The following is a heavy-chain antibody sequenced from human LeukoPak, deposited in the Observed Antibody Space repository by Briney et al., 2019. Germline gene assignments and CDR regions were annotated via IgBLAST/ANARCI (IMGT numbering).Heavy chain of an antibody. CDR3: ARHGWNFHPGTYYTFDP. D-gene: IGHD3-10*01. CDR2: IYYSGTT. V-gene: IGHV4-59*08. Sequence: SETLSLTCTVSGGSISSYYWSWIRQPPGKGLEWIGCIYYSGTTNHNPSLKSRVTISVDTSKNQFSLKLSSVTAADTAVYYCARHGWNFHPGTYYTFDPWGQGTLVTVSS. J-gene: IGHJ5*02. CDR1: GGSISSYY.